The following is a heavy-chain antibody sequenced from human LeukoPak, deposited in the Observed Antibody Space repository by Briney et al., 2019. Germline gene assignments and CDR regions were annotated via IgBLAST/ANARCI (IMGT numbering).Heavy chain of an antibody. CDR1: GFTFSSYW. V-gene: IGHV3-7*01. J-gene: IGHJ4*02. CDR2: IKQDGSEK. CDR3: ARSDYGDYFDY. D-gene: IGHD4-17*01. Sequence: GGSLRLSCAASGFTFSSYWMSWVGQAPGEGLEWVANIKQDGSEKYYVDSVKGRFTISRDNAKNSLYLQMNSLRAEDTAVYYCARSDYGDYFDYWGQGTLVTVSS.